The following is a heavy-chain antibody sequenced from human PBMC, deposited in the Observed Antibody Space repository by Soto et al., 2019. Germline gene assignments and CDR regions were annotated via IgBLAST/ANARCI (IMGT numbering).Heavy chain of an antibody. CDR1: GFTFSSYS. V-gene: IGHV3-21*01. J-gene: IGHJ6*02. Sequence: GGSLRLSCAASGFTFSSYSMNWVRQAPGKGLERVSSISSSSSYIYYADSVKGRFTISRDNAKNSLYLQMNSLRAEDTAVYYCARERTSMGTYYGMDVWGQGTTVTVSS. CDR3: ARERTSMGTYYGMDV. CDR2: ISSSSSYI. D-gene: IGHD7-27*01.